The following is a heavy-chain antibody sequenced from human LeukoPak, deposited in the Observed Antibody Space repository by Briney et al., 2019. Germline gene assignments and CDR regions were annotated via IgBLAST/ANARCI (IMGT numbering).Heavy chain of an antibody. Sequence: PGGSLRLSCAASGFSFSSHDIHWVRQAPGKGLEWVAVISRDGNNQYHADSVKGRFTISRDNSQNTIYVQMNSLRTEDTALYYCVRGGSGLDVWGQGTTVTVSS. CDR2: ISRDGNNQ. J-gene: IGHJ6*02. CDR1: GFSFSSHD. V-gene: IGHV3-30*03. D-gene: IGHD3-10*01. CDR3: VRGGSGLDV.